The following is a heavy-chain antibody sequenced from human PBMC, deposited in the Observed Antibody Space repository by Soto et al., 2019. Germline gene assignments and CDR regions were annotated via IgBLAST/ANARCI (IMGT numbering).Heavy chain of an antibody. J-gene: IGHJ4*02. CDR3: AREWEHLYFDY. Sequence: LSLTCTVSGGSVTSTSYYWSWIRQPPGKGLEWIGYMHYSGSTNYNPSLKSRVTISVDTSKNQFSLKLSSVTAADTAVYYCAREWEHLYFDYWGQGTLVTVSS. V-gene: IGHV4-61*01. D-gene: IGHD1-26*01. CDR1: GGSVTSTSYY. CDR2: MHYSGST.